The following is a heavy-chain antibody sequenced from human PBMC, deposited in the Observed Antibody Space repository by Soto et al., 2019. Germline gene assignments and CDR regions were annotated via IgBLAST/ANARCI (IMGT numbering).Heavy chain of an antibody. Sequence: PGESLKISCKGSGYTFSTYWIAWVRQMPGKGLGWVGIIYPGDSDTKYSPAFQGQVTISVDKSINTAYLQWTSLEASDTAMYYCARKFAPEFFDSWGQGTLVTVSS. D-gene: IGHD3-10*01. V-gene: IGHV5-51*01. CDR3: ARKFAPEFFDS. CDR1: GYTFSTYW. J-gene: IGHJ4*02. CDR2: IYPGDSDT.